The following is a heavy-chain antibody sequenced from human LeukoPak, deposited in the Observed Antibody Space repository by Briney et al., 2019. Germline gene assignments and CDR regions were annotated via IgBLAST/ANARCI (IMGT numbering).Heavy chain of an antibody. Sequence: PGGSLRPSCAASGFTVSSNYMSWVRQAPGKGLEWVSVIYSGGSTYYADSVKGRFTISRDNSKNTLYLQMNSLRAEDTAVYYCARDSSSGWYSFDYWGQGTLVTVSS. J-gene: IGHJ4*02. V-gene: IGHV3-66*01. CDR2: IYSGGST. CDR3: ARDSSSGWYSFDY. CDR1: GFTVSSNY. D-gene: IGHD6-19*01.